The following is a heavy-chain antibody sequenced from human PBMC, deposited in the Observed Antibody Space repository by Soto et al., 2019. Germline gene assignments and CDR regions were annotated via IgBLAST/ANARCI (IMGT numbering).Heavy chain of an antibody. Sequence: SETMSLTCTVSGGSISSYYWSWIRQPPGKGLEWIGYIYYSGSTNYNPSLKSRVTISVDTSKNQFSLKLSSVTAADTAVYYCATASDTVTTNFDYWGQGTLVTVS. CDR1: GGSISSYY. V-gene: IGHV4-59*08. CDR2: IYYSGST. CDR3: ATASDTVTTNFDY. D-gene: IGHD4-17*01. J-gene: IGHJ4*02.